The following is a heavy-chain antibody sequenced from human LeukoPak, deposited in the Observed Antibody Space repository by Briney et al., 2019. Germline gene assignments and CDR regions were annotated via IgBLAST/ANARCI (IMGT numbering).Heavy chain of an antibody. CDR1: GFTFSSYG. V-gene: IGHV3-23*01. CDR2: ISGSGGST. CDR3: AKDQWDSSGYSDY. Sequence: HAGGSLRLSCAASGFTFSSYGMSWVRQAPGKGLEWVSAISGSGGSTYYADSVKGRFTISRDNSKNTLYLQMNSLRAEDTAVYYCAKDQWDSSGYSDYWGQGTLVTVSS. D-gene: IGHD3-22*01. J-gene: IGHJ4*02.